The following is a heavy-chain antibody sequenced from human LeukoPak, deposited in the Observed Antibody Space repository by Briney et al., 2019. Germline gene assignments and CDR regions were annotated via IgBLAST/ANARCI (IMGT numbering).Heavy chain of an antibody. CDR2: ISWNSGSI. Sequence: GGALRLSCAASGFTFDDYAMHWVRQAPGKGLEWVSGISWNSGSIGYADSVKGRFTISRDNAKNSLYLQMNSLRAEDTALYYCAKDIRGYSYGIIDYWGQGTLVTVSS. D-gene: IGHD5-18*01. J-gene: IGHJ4*02. CDR3: AKDIRGYSYGIIDY. V-gene: IGHV3-9*01. CDR1: GFTFDDYA.